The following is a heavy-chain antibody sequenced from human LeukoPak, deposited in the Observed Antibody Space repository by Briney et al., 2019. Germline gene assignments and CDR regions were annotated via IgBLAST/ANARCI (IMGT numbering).Heavy chain of an antibody. CDR3: ARRVGVLWELPELDY. CDR1: RYIFHNYG. D-gene: IGHD1-26*01. CDR2: ITVNNGDT. V-gene: IGHV1-18*01. Sequence: ASVKVSCKASRYIFHNYGLTWVRQAPGHVLEWLGWITVNNGDTDYAQKFQDRVTLTTDTSTSTAYLQLQSLRSDDTAVYYCARRVGVLWELPELDYWGQGTLVTVSS. J-gene: IGHJ4*02.